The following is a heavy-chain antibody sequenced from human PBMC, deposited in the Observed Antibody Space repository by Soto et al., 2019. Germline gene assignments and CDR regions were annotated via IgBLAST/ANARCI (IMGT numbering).Heavy chain of an antibody. J-gene: IGHJ4*02. CDR1: GFTFSNYG. D-gene: IGHD3-10*01. CDR2: IWYDGSNK. V-gene: IGHV3-33*01. CDR3: ASALETGDY. Sequence: QVQLVESGGGVVQPGRSLRLSCAASGFTFSNYGMHWVRQAPGKGPEWVAVIWYDGSNKGYADSVKGRFTISRDNSKNTLYLQMNSLRVEDTAVYYCASALETGDYWGQGTLVTVSS.